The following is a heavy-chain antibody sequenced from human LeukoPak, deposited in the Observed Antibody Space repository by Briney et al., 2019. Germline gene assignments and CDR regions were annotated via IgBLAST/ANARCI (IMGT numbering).Heavy chain of an antibody. CDR2: IYPGDSET. CDR3: TRFEEYYYEGDY. CDR1: GYKFTTYW. D-gene: IGHD3-22*01. Sequence: GESLKISCKGSGYKFTTYWIGWVRQMPGKGLEWMGIIYPGDSETRYSPSFQGQVTISVDKSINTAYLQWSSLKASDTAMYYCTRFEEYYYEGDYWGQGTLVTVSS. J-gene: IGHJ4*02. V-gene: IGHV5-51*01.